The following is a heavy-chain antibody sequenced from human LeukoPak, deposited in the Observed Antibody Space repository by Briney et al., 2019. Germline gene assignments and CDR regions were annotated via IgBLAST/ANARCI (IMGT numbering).Heavy chain of an antibody. CDR2: IKQDGSEK. D-gene: IGHD1-7*01. CDR1: GFTFSSYA. CDR3: ASMFNWNYGKDY. V-gene: IGHV3-7*01. Sequence: PGGSLRLSCAASGFTFSSYAMSWVRQAPGKGLEWVANIKQDGSEKDYADSVKGRFTISRDNAKNSLYLQMNSLRAEDTAVYYCASMFNWNYGKDYWGQGTLVTVSS. J-gene: IGHJ4*02.